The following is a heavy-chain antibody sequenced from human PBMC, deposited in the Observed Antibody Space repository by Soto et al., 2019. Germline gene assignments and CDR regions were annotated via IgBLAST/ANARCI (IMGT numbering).Heavy chain of an antibody. CDR2: IKEDGGEK. CDR1: VFTFIGYW. D-gene: IGHD3-10*01. CDR3: ASRTLISGSPIPFHY. V-gene: IGHV3-7*01. J-gene: IGHJ4*02. Sequence: GWSLRLSCEASVFTFIGYWMSWVRHTPGKGLEWVASIKEDGGEKNYLDSAKGRFTISRDNAKNSLYLQMNSLRVEDTAVYYCASRTLISGSPIPFHYWGQGTLVTVSS.